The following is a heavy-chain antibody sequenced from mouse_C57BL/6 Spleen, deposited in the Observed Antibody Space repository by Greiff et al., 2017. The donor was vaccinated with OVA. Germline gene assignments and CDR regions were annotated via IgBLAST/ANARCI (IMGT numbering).Heavy chain of an antibody. CDR2: ISDDGSYT. J-gene: IGHJ1*03. V-gene: IGHV5-4*01. CDR3: ARVGTTVVGSYWYFDV. Sequence: EVHLVESGGGLVKPGASLKLSCAASGFTFSSYAMSWVRQTPEKSLEWVATISDDGSYTYYPDNVKGRFTISRDNAKNNLYLQMSELKSEDTAMYYCARVGTTVVGSYWYFDVWGTGTTVTVSS. D-gene: IGHD1-1*01. CDR1: GFTFSSYA.